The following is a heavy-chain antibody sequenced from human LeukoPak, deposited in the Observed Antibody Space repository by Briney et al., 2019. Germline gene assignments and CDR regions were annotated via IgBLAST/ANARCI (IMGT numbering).Heavy chain of an antibody. J-gene: IGHJ4*02. Sequence: GGSLRLSCAASGFTFRSYWMTWVRQYPGKGLEWVANIKQDGSETYYADSVKGRFTISRDNAKRSLYLQMNSLRAEDTAVYYCARDRGDGTQSPFYSWGQGTVVTVAS. CDR1: GFTFRSYW. CDR2: IKQDGSET. V-gene: IGHV3-7*01. D-gene: IGHD5-24*01. CDR3: ARDRGDGTQSPFYS.